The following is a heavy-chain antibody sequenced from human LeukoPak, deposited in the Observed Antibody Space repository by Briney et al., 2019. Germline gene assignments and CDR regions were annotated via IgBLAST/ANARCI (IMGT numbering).Heavy chain of an antibody. Sequence: GASVKVSCKASGYTFTGYYMHWVRQAPGQGLEWMGWISPNSGGTNYAQKFQGRVTMTRDTSISTAYVELSRLRSDDTAVYYCARDHLDCSGGSCYSSGFDYWGQGTLVTVSS. CDR3: ARDHLDCSGGSCYSSGFDY. J-gene: IGHJ4*02. CDR1: GYTFTGYY. CDR2: ISPNSGGT. D-gene: IGHD2-15*01. V-gene: IGHV1-2*02.